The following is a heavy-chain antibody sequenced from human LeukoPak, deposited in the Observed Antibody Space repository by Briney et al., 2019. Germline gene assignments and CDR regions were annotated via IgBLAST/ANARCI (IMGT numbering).Heavy chain of an antibody. CDR3: ASPSSRTYYYGSGSYGTDAFDI. CDR2: IYYSGST. J-gene: IGHJ3*02. CDR1: GGSISSYY. D-gene: IGHD3-10*01. V-gene: IGHV4-59*08. Sequence: SETLSLTCTVSGGSISSYYWSWIRQPPGKGLEWIGYIYYSGSTNYNSSLKSRVTISVDTSKNQFSLKLSSVTAADTAVYYCASPSSRTYYYGSGSYGTDAFDIWGQGTMVTVSS.